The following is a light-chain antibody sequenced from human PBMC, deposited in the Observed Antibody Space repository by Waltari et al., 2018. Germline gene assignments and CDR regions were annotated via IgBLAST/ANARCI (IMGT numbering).Light chain of an antibody. CDR3: QQYNSYSCG. CDR1: QNIDTW. Sequence: DIHLTQSPSTLSASVGDRVTITCRASQNIDTWVAWYQQKPGKAPKLLIYKASYLQSGVPSRFSGRGSGTEFTLTIDSLQPDDFATYHCQQYNSYSCGFGPGTTVDLK. J-gene: IGKJ3*01. CDR2: KAS. V-gene: IGKV1-5*03.